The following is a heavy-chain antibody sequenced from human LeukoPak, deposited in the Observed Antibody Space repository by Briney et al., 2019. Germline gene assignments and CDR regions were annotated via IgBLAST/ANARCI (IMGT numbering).Heavy chain of an antibody. V-gene: IGHV1-18*01. D-gene: IGHD3-10*01. J-gene: IGHJ3*02. CDR1: GYTFTNYD. CDR3: ARVGYTYGHRDASDI. CDR2: ISAYNGNT. Sequence: ASVKVSCKTSGYTFTNYDISWVRQTPGQGLEWMGWISAYNGNTNYAQKFQGRVTITTDISTSTAYMELRSLRSDDTAVYYCARVGYTYGHRDASDIWGQGTTVTVSS.